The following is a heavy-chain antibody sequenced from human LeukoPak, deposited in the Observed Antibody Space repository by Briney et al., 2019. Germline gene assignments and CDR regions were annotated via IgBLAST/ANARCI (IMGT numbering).Heavy chain of an antibody. CDR2: IIPIFGTA. V-gene: IGHV1-69*13. Sequence: ASVKVSCKASGGTFSSYAISWVRQAPGQGLGWMGGIIPIFGTANYAQKFQGRVAITADESTSTAYMELSSLRSEDTAVYYCAREGRKHGRMITFGGVIVNPNFDYWGQGTLVTVSS. CDR1: GGTFSSYA. CDR3: AREGRKHGRMITFGGVIVNPNFDY. D-gene: IGHD3-16*02. J-gene: IGHJ4*02.